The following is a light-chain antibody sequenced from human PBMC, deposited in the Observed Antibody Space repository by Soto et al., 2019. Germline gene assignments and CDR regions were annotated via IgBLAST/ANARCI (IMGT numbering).Light chain of an antibody. Sequence: DIVMTQSPDSLAVSLGERATISCRSSQSVFYSSDNKNYLSWYQQKPGHSPRLLLSWASTREPGVPVRFSGSGSGTDFALTISSLQIEDVAVYFCQQFYNNPPTFGQGTRLEI. CDR3: QQFYNNPPT. CDR2: WAS. J-gene: IGKJ5*01. CDR1: QSVFYSSDNKNY. V-gene: IGKV4-1*01.